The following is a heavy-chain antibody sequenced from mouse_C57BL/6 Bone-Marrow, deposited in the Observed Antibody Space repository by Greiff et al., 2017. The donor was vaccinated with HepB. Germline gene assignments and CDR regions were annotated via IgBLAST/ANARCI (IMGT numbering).Heavy chain of an antibody. Sequence: VQLQQSGPELVKPGASVKIPCKASGYTFTDYNMDWVKQSHGKSLEWIGDINPNNGGTIYNQKFKGKATLTVDKSSSTAYMELRSLTSEDTAVYYCARRGSSTMITTNYFDYWGQGTTLTVSS. D-gene: IGHD2-4*01. CDR2: INPNNGGT. CDR1: GYTFTDYN. J-gene: IGHJ2*01. CDR3: ARRGSSTMITTNYFDY. V-gene: IGHV1-18*01.